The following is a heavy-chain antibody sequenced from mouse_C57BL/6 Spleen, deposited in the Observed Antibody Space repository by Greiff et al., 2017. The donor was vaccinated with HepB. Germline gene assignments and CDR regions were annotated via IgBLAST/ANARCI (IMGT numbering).Heavy chain of an antibody. V-gene: IGHV1-62-2*01. CDR2: FYPGSGSI. J-gene: IGHJ3*01. CDR3: ARHEMGAPPYYSNSDWFAY. D-gene: IGHD2-5*01. Sequence: QVQLQQSGAELVKPGASVKLSCKASGYTFTEYTIHWVKQRSGQGLEWIGWFYPGSGSIKYNEKFKDKATSTADKSSSTVYMELSRLTSEDSAVYFWARHEMGAPPYYSNSDWFAYWGQGTLVTVSA. CDR1: GYTFTEYT.